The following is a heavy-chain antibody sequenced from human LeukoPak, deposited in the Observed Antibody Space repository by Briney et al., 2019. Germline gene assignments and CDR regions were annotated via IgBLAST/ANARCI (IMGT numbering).Heavy chain of an antibody. Sequence: PRGSLRLSCAASGFTFSSYWMSWVRQAPGKGLEWVANIKQDGSEKYYVDSVKGRFTISRDNAKNSLYLQMNSLRAEDTAVYYCARGPPPYDAQYYYGSGSYYWGQGTLVTVSS. CDR1: GFTFSSYW. CDR2: IKQDGSEK. CDR3: ARGPPPYDAQYYYGSGSYY. D-gene: IGHD3-10*01. J-gene: IGHJ4*02. V-gene: IGHV3-7*03.